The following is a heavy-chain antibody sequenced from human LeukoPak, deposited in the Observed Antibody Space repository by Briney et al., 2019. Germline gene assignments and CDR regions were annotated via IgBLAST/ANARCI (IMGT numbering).Heavy chain of an antibody. J-gene: IGHJ1*01. Sequence: PGGSLRLSCAASGFTSSSYSMNCVREAPGKGLEWVSSITSSGRYIYYADSVKGRFTISRDNSENSLYLQMDSLPAGDTAVYYCTRKGSQWDFLVYNCGEGARVAVSP. CDR3: TRKGSQWDFLVYN. D-gene: IGHD2/OR15-2a*01. CDR2: ITSSGRYI. CDR1: GFTSSSYS. V-gene: IGHV3-21*01.